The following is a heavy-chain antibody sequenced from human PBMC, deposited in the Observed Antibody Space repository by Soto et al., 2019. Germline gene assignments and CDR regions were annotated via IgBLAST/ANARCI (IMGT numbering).Heavy chain of an antibody. Sequence: QVHLAQSGTEVRKPGASVKISCKTSGYRFTTFAIQWVRRAPGQRLEWMGWINPANGNTKHPQQFQGRVNFAADTSASTVCKELSSLRPDDTAVYDCAREREITDDYAFYGMDVWGQGTTVSVSS. CDR1: GYRFTTFA. V-gene: IGHV1-3*01. CDR2: INPANGNT. D-gene: IGHD1-20*01. J-gene: IGHJ6*02. CDR3: AREREITDDYAFYGMDV.